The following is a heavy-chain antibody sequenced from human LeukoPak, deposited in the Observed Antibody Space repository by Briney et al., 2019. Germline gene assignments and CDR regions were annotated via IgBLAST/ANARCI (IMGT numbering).Heavy chain of an antibody. Sequence: GGSLRLSCAASGFTFSGSAMHWVRQASGKGLEWVGRIRSKANSYATAYAASVKGRFTISGDDSKNTAYLQMNSLKTEDTAVYYCTWALWFGELLSDYWGQGTLVTVSS. CDR3: TWALWFGELLSDY. D-gene: IGHD3-10*01. J-gene: IGHJ4*02. CDR1: GFTFSGSA. V-gene: IGHV3-73*01. CDR2: IRSKANSYAT.